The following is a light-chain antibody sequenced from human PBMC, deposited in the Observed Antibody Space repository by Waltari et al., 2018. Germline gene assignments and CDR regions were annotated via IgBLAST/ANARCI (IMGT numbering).Light chain of an antibody. CDR1: SGVMGSYSY. CDR3: SSYTKDTRI. V-gene: IGLV2-14*01. Sequence: QSALTQPASVSGSPGQSITISCPGASGVMGSYSYVSWYQQHPCNAPKLVIFDVNKRPSGVSNRFSASVSGNTASLTISGLQAEDEADYYCSSYTKDTRIFGGGTKLTVL. CDR2: DVN. J-gene: IGLJ2*01.